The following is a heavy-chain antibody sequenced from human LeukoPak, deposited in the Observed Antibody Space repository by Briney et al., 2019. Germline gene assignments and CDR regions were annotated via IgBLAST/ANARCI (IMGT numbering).Heavy chain of an antibody. J-gene: IGHJ5*02. CDR3: ARTNMVFGVDIEENWFDP. CDR2: ISAHNGAT. V-gene: IGHV1-18*01. Sequence: ASVKVSCKTSGYTFTSHGISWVRQAPGQGLGWRGWISAHNGATNYPQKVKGRVLLTTDTSTNTVYMELRNLRSDDTAVYYCARTNMVFGVDIEENWFDPWGQGTLVIVSS. D-gene: IGHD3-3*01. CDR1: GYTFTSHG.